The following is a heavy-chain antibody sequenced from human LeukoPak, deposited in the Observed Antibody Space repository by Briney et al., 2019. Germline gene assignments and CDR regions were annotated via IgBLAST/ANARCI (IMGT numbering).Heavy chain of an antibody. Sequence: GGSLRLSCAASGFTFGSYSMNWVRQAPGKGLEWVSSISSSSSYIYYADSVKGRFTISRDNAKNSLYLQMNSLRAEDTAVYYCARSGTLLYPGIAARREFDYWGQGTLVTVSS. D-gene: IGHD6-6*01. CDR1: GFTFGSYS. J-gene: IGHJ4*02. V-gene: IGHV3-21*01. CDR3: ARSGTLLYPGIAARREFDY. CDR2: ISSSSSYI.